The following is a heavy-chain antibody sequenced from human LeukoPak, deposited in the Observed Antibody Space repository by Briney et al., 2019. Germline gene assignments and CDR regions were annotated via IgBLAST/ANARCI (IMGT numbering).Heavy chain of an antibody. D-gene: IGHD2-8*01. CDR2: ISWNSGSI. V-gene: IGHV3-9*01. CDR1: GFTFDDYA. CDR3: AKDTALGYCTNGVCYTGVY. J-gene: IGHJ4*02. Sequence: GRSLRLSCAASGFTFDDYAMHWVRQAPGKGLEWVSGISWNSGSIGYADSVKGRFTISRDKAKNSLYLQMNSLRAEDTALYYCAKDTALGYCTNGVCYTGVYWGQGTLVTVSS.